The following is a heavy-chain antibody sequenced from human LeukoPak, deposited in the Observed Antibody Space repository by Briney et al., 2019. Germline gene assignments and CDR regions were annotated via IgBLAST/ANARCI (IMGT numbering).Heavy chain of an antibody. J-gene: IGHJ6*02. Sequence: PSETLSLTCTVSGGSISSGGYYWSWIRQHPGKGLEWIGYIYYSGSTYYNPSLKSRVTISVDTSKNQFSLKLSSVTAADTAVYYCARGGRGYDFWSVVSRYGMDVWGQGTTVTVSS. D-gene: IGHD3-3*01. V-gene: IGHV4-31*03. CDR1: GGSISSGGYY. CDR3: ARGGRGYDFWSVVSRYGMDV. CDR2: IYYSGST.